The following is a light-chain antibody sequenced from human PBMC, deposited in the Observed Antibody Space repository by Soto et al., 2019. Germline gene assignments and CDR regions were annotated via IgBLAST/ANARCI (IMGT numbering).Light chain of an antibody. Sequence: QSALTQPASVSGSLGQSITISCTGTSGDIGIYNFVSWFHQRPAKAPKLLIFEVHNRPSGVSDRFSASKSGNAASLTISGLQADDEGDYYCTSYTRSNTWVFGGGTKVPS. J-gene: IGLJ3*02. CDR2: EVH. CDR3: TSYTRSNTWV. CDR1: SGDIGIYNF. V-gene: IGLV2-14*01.